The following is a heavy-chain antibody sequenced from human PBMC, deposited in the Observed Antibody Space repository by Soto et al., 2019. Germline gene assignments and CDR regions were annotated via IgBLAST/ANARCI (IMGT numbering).Heavy chain of an antibody. CDR2: IYDNGDT. CDR1: GGSIGSGDYY. J-gene: IGHJ3*02. V-gene: IGHV4-31*03. CDR3: ARADDSDATKNDGFDI. D-gene: IGHD3-16*01. Sequence: QVQLQESGPGLVKPSQTLSLTCTVSGGSIGSGDYYWTWIRQHPGRGLEWIGYIYDNGDTYYNPSLKSRVTISADTSKNQFSLMLSSLTAADSAVYYCARADDSDATKNDGFDIWGQGTLVTVSS.